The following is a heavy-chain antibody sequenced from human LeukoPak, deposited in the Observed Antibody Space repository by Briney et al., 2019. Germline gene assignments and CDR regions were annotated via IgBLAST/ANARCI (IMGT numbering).Heavy chain of an antibody. CDR2: IYISGST. V-gene: IGHV4-4*07. CDR1: GGSISSYY. J-gene: IGHJ5*02. CDR3: ARDGHSSSWSGEFDP. D-gene: IGHD6-13*01. Sequence: SGTLSLTCTVSGGSISSYYWSWIRQPAGKGLEWIGRIYISGSTNYTPSLKSRVTMSVDTSKNQFSLKLSSVTAADTAVYYCARDGHSSSWSGEFDPWGQGTLVTVSS.